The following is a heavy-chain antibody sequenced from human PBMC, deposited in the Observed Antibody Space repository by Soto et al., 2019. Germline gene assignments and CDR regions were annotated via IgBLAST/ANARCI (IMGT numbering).Heavy chain of an antibody. D-gene: IGHD3-3*01. Sequence: VASVKVSCKVSGYTLTELSMHWVRQAPGKGLEWMGGFDPEDGETIYAQKFQGRVTMTEDTSTDTAYMELSSLRSEDTAVYYCATEYYDFWSGYSTYVYWGQGTRVTVSS. CDR1: GYTLTELS. V-gene: IGHV1-24*01. CDR3: ATEYYDFWSGYSTYVY. J-gene: IGHJ4*02. CDR2: FDPEDGET.